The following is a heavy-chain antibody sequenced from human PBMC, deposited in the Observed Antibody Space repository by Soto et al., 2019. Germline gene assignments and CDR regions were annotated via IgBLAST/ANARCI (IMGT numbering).Heavy chain of an antibody. CDR2: INAGNGNT. CDR1: GYTFTSYA. J-gene: IGHJ5*02. D-gene: IGHD3-3*01. CDR3: ASHPYGQPDYNWFDP. V-gene: IGHV1-3*01. Sequence: ASVKVSCKASGYTFTSYAMHWVRQAPGQRLEWMGWINAGNGNTKYSQKFQGRVTMTRDTSTSTVYMELSSLRSEDTAVYYCASHPYGQPDYNWFDPWGQGTLVTVSS.